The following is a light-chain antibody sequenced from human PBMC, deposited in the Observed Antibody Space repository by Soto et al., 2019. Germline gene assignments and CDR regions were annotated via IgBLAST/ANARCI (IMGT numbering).Light chain of an antibody. CDR1: QSVSNNY. CDR3: QQYGSSGT. Sequence: EIGLTQSPGTLSLSPGERATLSCRASQSVSNNYLAWYQQKPGQAPRLLIYGASNRATGTPDRFSGSGSGTDFTLTISRLEPEDFAVYYCQQYGSSGTFGQGTKVDIK. V-gene: IGKV3-20*01. J-gene: IGKJ1*01. CDR2: GAS.